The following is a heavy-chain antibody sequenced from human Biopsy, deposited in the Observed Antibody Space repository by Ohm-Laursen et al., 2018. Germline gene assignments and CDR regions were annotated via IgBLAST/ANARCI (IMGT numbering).Heavy chain of an antibody. CDR1: GFDFSDNS. Sequence: SLTLSCSASGFDFSDNSMSWIRQAPGKGLGRVSSGTITSSYISYADSLKGRFTISRDNAKNSLYLQMNSLRAEDAAVYYCARAYPPPGRKLVVVACDFDCWGQGTRVTVSS. V-gene: IGHV3-21*01. D-gene: IGHD2-15*01. J-gene: IGHJ4*02. CDR3: ARAYPPPGRKLVVVACDFDC. CDR2: GTITSSYI.